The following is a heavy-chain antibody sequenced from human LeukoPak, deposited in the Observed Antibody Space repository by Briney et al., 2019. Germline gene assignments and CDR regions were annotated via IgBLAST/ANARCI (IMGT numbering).Heavy chain of an antibody. Sequence: GGSLRRSCAASGFTFSNYYMTWVRQAPGGGPEWVANIRQEGSGKYYVDSVKGRFTISRDNAKNSLYLQMNSLRAEDTAVYYCARYGTVVPTDFWGQGTLVTVSS. CDR2: IRQEGSGK. V-gene: IGHV3-7*05. CDR1: GFTFSNYY. J-gene: IGHJ4*02. CDR3: ARYGTVVPTDF. D-gene: IGHD4-23*01.